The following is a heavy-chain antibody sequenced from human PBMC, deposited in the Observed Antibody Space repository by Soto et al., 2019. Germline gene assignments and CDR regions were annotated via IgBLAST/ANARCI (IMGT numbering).Heavy chain of an antibody. CDR1: GFTFSSYW. D-gene: IGHD5-18*01. CDR3: ARGSYHSFWFDY. Sequence: EVQLVESGGGLVQPGGSLRLSCAASGFTFSSYWMHWVRQAPGKGLVWLSRVNTHGSTTNYADSVKGRFTISRDNAENTLYLQINSLRAEDTAVYYCARGSYHSFWFDYWGQGTLVTVYS. J-gene: IGHJ4*02. CDR2: VNTHGSTT. V-gene: IGHV3-74*01.